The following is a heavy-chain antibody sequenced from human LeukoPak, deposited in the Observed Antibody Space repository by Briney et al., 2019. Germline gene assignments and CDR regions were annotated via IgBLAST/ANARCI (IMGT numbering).Heavy chain of an antibody. V-gene: IGHV3-21*01. D-gene: IGHD2-21*01. CDR3: SRDGPYCGGDCLDY. CDR2: ISSSSSYI. J-gene: IGHJ4*02. CDR1: GFTFNTYT. Sequence: GGSLTLSCAASGFTFNTYTMNWGRQAQGTGLDLVSSISSSSSYIYYYDSVKGRFTISRVNAKNYLYLQMKSSRADATAVYYYSRDGPYCGGDCLDYWGQGTLVTVSS.